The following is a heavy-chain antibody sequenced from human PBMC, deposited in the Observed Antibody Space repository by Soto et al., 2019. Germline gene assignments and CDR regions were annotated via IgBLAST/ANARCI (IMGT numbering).Heavy chain of an antibody. J-gene: IGHJ5*02. D-gene: IGHD3-3*01. CDR3: AKDAVDVLRFLEWWLATFDP. CDR1: GFTFSSYA. Sequence: GGSLRLSCAASGFTFSSYAMSWVRQAPGKGLEWVSAISGSGGSTYYADSVKGRFTISRDNSKNTLYLQMNSLRAEDTAVYYCAKDAVDVLRFLEWWLATFDPWGQGTLVTVSS. CDR2: ISGSGGST. V-gene: IGHV3-23*01.